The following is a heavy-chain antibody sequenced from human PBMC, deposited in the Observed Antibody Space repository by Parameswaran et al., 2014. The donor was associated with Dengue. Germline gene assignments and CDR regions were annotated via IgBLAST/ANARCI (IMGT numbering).Heavy chain of an antibody. CDR1: GFTFSSYG. Sequence: QAGGPWRLSCAASGFTFSSYGMHWVRQAPGKGLEWVAVISYDGSNKYYADSVKGRFTISRDNSKNTLYLQMNSLRAEDTAVYYCAKESWGITIFGVVIRSYYYYYGMDVWGQGTTVTVSS. D-gene: IGHD3-3*01. CDR2: ISYDGSNK. J-gene: IGHJ6*02. V-gene: IGHV3-30*18. CDR3: AKESWGITIFGVVIRSYYYYYGMDV.